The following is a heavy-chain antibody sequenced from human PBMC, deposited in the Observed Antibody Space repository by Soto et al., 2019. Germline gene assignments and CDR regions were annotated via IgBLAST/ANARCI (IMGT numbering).Heavy chain of an antibody. CDR1: GYTFTSYW. D-gene: IGHD5-18*01. CDR3: AATGYTYGYHFDH. V-gene: IGHV5-10-1*01. Sequence: GESLKISCKASGYTFTSYWITWVRQMPGKGLEWIGRIDPSDSSTNYGPSFQGHVTISTDKSITTAHLQWTSLKVSDTAIYYCAATGYTYGYHFDHWGQGTQVTVSS. J-gene: IGHJ4*02. CDR2: IDPSDSST.